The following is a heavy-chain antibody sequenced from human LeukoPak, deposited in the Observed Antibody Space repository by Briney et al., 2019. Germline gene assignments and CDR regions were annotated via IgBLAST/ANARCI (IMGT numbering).Heavy chain of an antibody. Sequence: LSGGSLRLSCAASGLTVSSDYMSWVRQAPGKGLEWVSVLYSGGSTNYADSVRGRFTISRDNSKNTLNLQMDSLRAEDTAVYYCARNRRDSSGWYRWFDPWGQGTLVTVSS. D-gene: IGHD6-19*01. CDR2: LYSGGST. V-gene: IGHV3-53*01. CDR1: GLTVSSDY. J-gene: IGHJ5*02. CDR3: ARNRRDSSGWYRWFDP.